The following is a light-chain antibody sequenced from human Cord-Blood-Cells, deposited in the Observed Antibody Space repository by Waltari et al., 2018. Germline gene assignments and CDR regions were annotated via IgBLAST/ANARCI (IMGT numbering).Light chain of an antibody. CDR1: QSVLYSSNNKNY. Sequence: DIVMTQSQDSLAVSLGTRATINCKSSQSVLYSSNNKNYLAWYQQKPGQPPKLLIYWASTRESGVPDRFSGSGSGTDFTLTISSLQAEDVAVYYCQQYYSTPHTFGQGTKLEIK. CDR3: QQYYSTPHT. J-gene: IGKJ2*01. CDR2: WAS. V-gene: IGKV4-1*01.